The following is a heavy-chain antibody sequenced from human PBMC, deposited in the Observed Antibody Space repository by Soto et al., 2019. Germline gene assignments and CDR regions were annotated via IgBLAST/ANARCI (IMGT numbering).Heavy chain of an antibody. Sequence: PGETLKISCKGSGYSFTSYWISWVRQMPGKGLEWMGRIDPSDSYTNYSPSFQGHVTISADKSISTAYLQWSSLKASDTAMYYCARLGIFGGNQSPYYYYGMDIWGQGTTVTVSS. V-gene: IGHV5-10-1*01. CDR1: GYSFTSYW. D-gene: IGHD3-3*01. J-gene: IGHJ6*02. CDR2: IDPSDSYT. CDR3: ARLGIFGGNQSPYYYYGMDI.